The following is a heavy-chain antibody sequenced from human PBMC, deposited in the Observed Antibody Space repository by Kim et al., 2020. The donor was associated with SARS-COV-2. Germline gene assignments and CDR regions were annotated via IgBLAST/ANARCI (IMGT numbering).Heavy chain of an antibody. D-gene: IGHD1-1*01. V-gene: IGHV5-51*01. Sequence: RYSPSFQGQVTISADKSISTAYLQWSSLKASDTAMYYCARLEKGRIPDYWGQGTLVTVSS. CDR3: ARLEKGRIPDY. J-gene: IGHJ4*02.